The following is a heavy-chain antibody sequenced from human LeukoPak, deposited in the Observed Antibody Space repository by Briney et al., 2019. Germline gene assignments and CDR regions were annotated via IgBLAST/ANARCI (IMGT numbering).Heavy chain of an antibody. V-gene: IGHV1-18*01. D-gene: IGHD3-22*01. CDR2: ISAYNGNT. Sequence: ASVKVSCKASGYTFTSYGISWVRQAPGQGLEWMGWISAYNGNTNYAQKLQGRVTMTTDTSTSTAYMELRSLRSDDTAVYYCARESDYYDSSGYYSDYFDYWGQGTLVTVSS. CDR3: ARESDYYDSSGYYSDYFDY. J-gene: IGHJ4*02. CDR1: GYTFTSYG.